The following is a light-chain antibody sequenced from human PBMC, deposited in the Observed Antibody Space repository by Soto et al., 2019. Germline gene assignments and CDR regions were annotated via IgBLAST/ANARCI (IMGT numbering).Light chain of an antibody. J-gene: IGKJ1*01. CDR1: QSVSSY. CDR3: QQRSNCPPGT. V-gene: IGKV3-11*01. CDR2: DAA. Sequence: DIVLSQSPATLSLSTMEIATLSCRASQSVSSYLAWYQQKPGQAPRLLIYDAANRATGIPARFSGSGCGTDFTLTISSLEHEDFAVYYCQQRSNCPPGTFGEGTKVDI.